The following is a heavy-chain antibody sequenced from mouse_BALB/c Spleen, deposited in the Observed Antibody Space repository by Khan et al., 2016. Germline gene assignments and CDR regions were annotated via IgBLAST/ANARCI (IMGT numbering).Heavy chain of an antibody. D-gene: IGHD2-2*01. V-gene: IGHV1S136*01. Sequence: VQLQQSGPELVKPGASVKMSCKASGYTFTNYVMHWVKQKPGQGLEWIGYINPYNAGTKYNEKFKGKATLTSDRSSSTAYMELSSQTSEDSAVYYCARDYYGYDFDYWGQGTTLTVSS. J-gene: IGHJ2*01. CDR1: GYTFTNYV. CDR2: INPYNAGT. CDR3: ARDYYGYDFDY.